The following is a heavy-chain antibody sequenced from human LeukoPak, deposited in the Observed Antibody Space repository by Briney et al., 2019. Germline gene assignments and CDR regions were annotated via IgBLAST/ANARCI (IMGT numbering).Heavy chain of an antibody. V-gene: IGHV3-64D*09. Sequence: GGSLRLSCSASGFTFGTYGMHWVRQGPRKGLEYVSSISSNGGNTYYADSVKGRFTISRDNSKNTLYLQMSSLRAEDTAVYYCATWIRGYSFDRWGQGTLVTVSS. CDR2: ISSNGGNT. J-gene: IGHJ4*02. CDR1: GFTFGTYG. D-gene: IGHD5-12*01. CDR3: ATWIRGYSFDR.